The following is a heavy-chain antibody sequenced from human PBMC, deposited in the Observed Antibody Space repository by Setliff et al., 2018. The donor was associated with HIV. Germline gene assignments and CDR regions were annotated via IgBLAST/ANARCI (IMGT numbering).Heavy chain of an antibody. J-gene: IGHJ4*02. CDR2: ISAYNGNT. Sequence: ASVKVSCKASGYTFTNYAMNWVRQAPGQGLEWMGWISAYNGNTNYAQKLQGRVTMTTGTSTNTAYLELRGLRSDDTAIYYCAREHGTSWPYFDFWGQGTLVTVSS. CDR3: AREHGTSWPYFDF. CDR1: GYTFTNYA. V-gene: IGHV1-18*01.